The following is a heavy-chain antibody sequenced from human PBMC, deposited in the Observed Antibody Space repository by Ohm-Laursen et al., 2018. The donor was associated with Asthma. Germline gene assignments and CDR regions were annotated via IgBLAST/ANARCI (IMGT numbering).Heavy chain of an antibody. J-gene: IGHJ6*02. Sequence: SLRLSCSASGFTFSSYALNWVRQAPGKGLDWVSYINGDSKSIHYGDSVRGRFTISRDNAKNSLYLQMNNLRAEDAAIYYCAREWGGMDVWGPGTTVTVSS. V-gene: IGHV3-48*01. D-gene: IGHD3-16*01. CDR1: GFTFSSYA. CDR3: AREWGGMDV. CDR2: INGDSKSI.